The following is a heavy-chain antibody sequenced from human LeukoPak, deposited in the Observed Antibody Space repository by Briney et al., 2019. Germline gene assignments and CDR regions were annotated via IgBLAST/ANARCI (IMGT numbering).Heavy chain of an antibody. J-gene: IGHJ4*02. CDR2: IWYDGSNK. V-gene: IGHV3-33*01. CDR1: GFTFSSYG. CDR3: AARGDALDY. D-gene: IGHD2-21*01. Sequence: GGSLRLSCAASGFTFSSYGMHWVRQAPGKGLERVAVIWYDGSNKYYTDSVKGRFTISRDNSKNTLYLQMNSLRAEDTAVYYCAARGDALDYWGQGTLVTVSS.